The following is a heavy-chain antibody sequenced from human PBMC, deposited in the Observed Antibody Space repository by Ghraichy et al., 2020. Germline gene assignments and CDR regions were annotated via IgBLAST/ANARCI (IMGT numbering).Heavy chain of an antibody. Sequence: ESLNISCTVSGCSITDYVWIWIRQSPGMELEWIGKIFHSGNTVYNPSLESRVTISVDTSKNQFSLNLSSVTAADTAVYFCSSGAIEALCDAFDQWGQGTLVTVSS. CDR3: SSGAIEALCDAFDQ. V-gene: IGHV4-59*13. J-gene: IGHJ4*02. D-gene: IGHD2-2*01. CDR1: GCSITDYV. CDR2: IFHSGNT.